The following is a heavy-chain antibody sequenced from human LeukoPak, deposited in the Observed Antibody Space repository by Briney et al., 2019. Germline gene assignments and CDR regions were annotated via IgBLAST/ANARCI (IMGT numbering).Heavy chain of an antibody. V-gene: IGHV1-69*13. CDR3: ARGGSYYDRSDY. D-gene: IGHD1-26*01. CDR1: GYTFTSYG. CDR2: IIPIFGTA. Sequence: GASVKVSCKASGYTFTSYGISWVRQAPGQGLEWMGGIIPIFGTAKYAQKFQDRVTITADESTSTAYMELSSLKSEDTAVYYCARGGSYYDRSDYWGQGTLVTVSS. J-gene: IGHJ4*02.